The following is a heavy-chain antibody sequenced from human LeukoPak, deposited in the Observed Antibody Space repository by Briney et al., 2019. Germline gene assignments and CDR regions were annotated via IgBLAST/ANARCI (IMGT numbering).Heavy chain of an antibody. CDR3: ASRSALTGYLYYYYGMDV. D-gene: IGHD3-9*01. CDR2: INRSGST. CDR1: GGSFSGYY. Sequence: SETLSLTCAVYGGSFSGYYWSWIRQPPEKGLEWIGEINRSGSTNYNPSLKSRVTISVDTSKNQFSLKLNSVTAADTAVYYCASRSALTGYLYYYYGMDVWGKGTTVTVSS. V-gene: IGHV4-34*01. J-gene: IGHJ6*04.